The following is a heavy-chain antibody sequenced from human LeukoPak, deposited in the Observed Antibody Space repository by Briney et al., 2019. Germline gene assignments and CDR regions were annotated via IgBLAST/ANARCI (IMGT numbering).Heavy chain of an antibody. CDR1: GFTFSSYA. Sequence: GGSLRLSCAASGFTFSSYAAHWVRQAPGKGLEYVSAITSDGGRTYYANSVKGRFTISRDNSKNTLYLQMGSLRAEDMAVYYCARSRGLDVHYYYYMDVWGKGTTVTVSS. V-gene: IGHV3-64*01. CDR3: ARSRGLDVHYYYYMDV. D-gene: IGHD3-10*01. J-gene: IGHJ6*03. CDR2: ITSDGGRT.